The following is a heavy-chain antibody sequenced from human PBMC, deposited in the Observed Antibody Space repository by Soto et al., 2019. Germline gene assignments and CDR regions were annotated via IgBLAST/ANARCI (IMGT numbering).Heavy chain of an antibody. CDR3: VSDFWSGYNYCYYGMDV. J-gene: IGHJ6*02. D-gene: IGHD3-3*01. CDR1: GYSFTSYW. V-gene: IGHV5-10-1*01. Sequence: GESLKISCKGSGYSFTSYWISWVRQMPGKGLEWMGRIDPSDSYTNYSPSFQGHVTISADKSISTAYLQWSSLKASDIAMYYCVSDFWSGYNYCYYGMDVWGQGTTVTVSS. CDR2: IDPSDSYT.